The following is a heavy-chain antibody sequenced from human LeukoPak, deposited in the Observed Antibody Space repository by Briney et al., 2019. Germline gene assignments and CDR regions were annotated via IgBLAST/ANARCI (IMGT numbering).Heavy chain of an antibody. D-gene: IGHD2-21*01. Sequence: GGSLRLSCAVSGFTSSSYGMHWVRQAPGKGLEWMAVISYDGTNKYYADSVKGRFTISRDNSKNTLYLQMNSLRAEDTAVYYCARGYSRAFDIWGQGTMVTVSS. CDR3: ARGYSRAFDI. V-gene: IGHV3-30*03. CDR1: GFTSSSYG. J-gene: IGHJ3*02. CDR2: ISYDGTNK.